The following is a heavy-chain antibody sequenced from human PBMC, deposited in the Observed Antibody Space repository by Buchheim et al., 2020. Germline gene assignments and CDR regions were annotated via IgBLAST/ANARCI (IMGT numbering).Heavy chain of an antibody. CDR2: INHSGRT. J-gene: IGHJ6*02. V-gene: IGHV4-34*01. D-gene: IGHD3-10*01. CDR3: ARVWYYYGSGSYYERNGLDV. Sequence: QVQIQQWGAGLLKPSETLSLTCVVYGGSFSGYYWNWIRQSPGKGLEWIGEINHSGRTNYNPSLKSRVTVSVETSTNQFSLKLRSVTAADTAVYYCARVWYYYGSGSYYERNGLDVWGQGTT. CDR1: GGSFSGYY.